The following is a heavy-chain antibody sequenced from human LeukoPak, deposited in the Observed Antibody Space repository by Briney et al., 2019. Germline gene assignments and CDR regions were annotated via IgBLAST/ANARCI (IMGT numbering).Heavy chain of an antibody. CDR1: GGSISSYY. CDR3: AEGNSPGYSDY. Sequence: KPSETLSLTCTVSGGSISSYYWSWIRQPPGKGLEWIGYIYYSGSTNYNPSLKSRVTISVDTSKNQFSLKLNSVTAADTAVYYCAEGNSPGYSDYWGQGTLVTVSS. J-gene: IGHJ4*02. CDR2: IYYSGST. D-gene: IGHD6-13*01. V-gene: IGHV4-59*01.